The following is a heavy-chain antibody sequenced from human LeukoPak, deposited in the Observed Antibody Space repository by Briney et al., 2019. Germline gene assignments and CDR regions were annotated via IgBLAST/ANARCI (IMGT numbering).Heavy chain of an antibody. V-gene: IGHV3-64D*09. J-gene: IGHJ6*02. Sequence: GGSLRLSCSASGFPFSSYAMHWVRQAQGKGLEYVSPISDSGGSRYYADSVKGRFTISRDNSKNTLYLQMSSLRAEDTAVYFCVRGCSFGPYGMDVWGQGTTVTVSS. CDR3: VRGCSFGPYGMDV. D-gene: IGHD2-8*01. CDR1: GFPFSSYA. CDR2: ISDSGGSR.